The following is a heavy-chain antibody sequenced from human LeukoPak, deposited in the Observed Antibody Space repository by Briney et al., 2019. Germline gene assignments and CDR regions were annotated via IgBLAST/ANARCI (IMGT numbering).Heavy chain of an antibody. CDR2: ISADGVNK. Sequence: GGSLRLSCAASGFTFSSYGMHWVRQAPGKGLEWVAVISADGVNKYSADSVKGRFTISRDNSKNTLYLQMNSLRAEDTAVYYCAKGQNYYDGSGYYSTDYWGQGTPVTVSS. CDR1: GFTFSSYG. CDR3: AKGQNYYDGSGYYSTDY. V-gene: IGHV3-30*18. D-gene: IGHD3-22*01. J-gene: IGHJ4*02.